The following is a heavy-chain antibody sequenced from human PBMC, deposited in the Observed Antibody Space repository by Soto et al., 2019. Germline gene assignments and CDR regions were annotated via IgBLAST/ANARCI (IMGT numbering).Heavy chain of an antibody. CDR2: INSSGKT. V-gene: IGHV4-59*11. CDR1: GGSISSHF. Sequence: QVQLQESGPGLVKPSETLALTCTVSGGSISSHFWPWIRQPPGLGLEWIGNINSSGKTDYAPSFKGRGTISPDTSKKQCSLKLSSMTAADTAMYYCARDDYTHILAAFDIWGQGKMVTVSS. J-gene: IGHJ3*02. D-gene: IGHD4-4*01. CDR3: ARDDYTHILAAFDI.